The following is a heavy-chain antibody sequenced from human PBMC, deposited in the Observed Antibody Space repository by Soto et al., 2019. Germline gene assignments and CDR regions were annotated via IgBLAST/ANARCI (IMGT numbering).Heavy chain of an antibody. CDR3: AKDRHRSGSPHPFDY. V-gene: IGHV3-30*18. CDR1: GFTFSRYG. J-gene: IGHJ4*02. Sequence: PGGSLRLSCAASGFTFSRYGMHWVRQAPGKGLEWVAAISDDGSNIHYADSVTGRFTISRDNSKNTLYLQMNSLRAEDTAVYYCAKDRHRSGSPHPFDYWGQGTLVTVSS. CDR2: ISDDGSNI. D-gene: IGHD3-22*01.